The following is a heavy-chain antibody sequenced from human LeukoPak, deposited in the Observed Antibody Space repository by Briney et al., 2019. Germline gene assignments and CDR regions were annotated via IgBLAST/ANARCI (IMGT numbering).Heavy chain of an antibody. Sequence: PSETLSLTCAVYGGSLSGYYWNWIRQPPGKGLEWIGEINHRGSTNYNPSLKSRVTISGDTSKNQFSLKLNSVTAADTAVYYCAGEGGCSGYDSNWFDPWGQGTLVTVSS. J-gene: IGHJ5*02. CDR2: INHRGST. CDR3: AGEGGCSGYDSNWFDP. D-gene: IGHD5-12*01. V-gene: IGHV4-34*01. CDR1: GGSLSGYY.